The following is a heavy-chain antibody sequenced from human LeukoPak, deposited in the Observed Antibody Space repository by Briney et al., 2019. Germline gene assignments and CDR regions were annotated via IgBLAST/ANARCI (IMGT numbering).Heavy chain of an antibody. CDR3: ARDEYGDYFDY. Sequence: SETLSLTCTVSGGSISTYYWGWIRQPAGKGLEWIGRINTSGSTNSNPSLKDRLTMSIDTSKNQLSLKLRSVTAADTAVYYCARDEYGDYFDYWGQGTLVTVSS. D-gene: IGHD4-17*01. CDR2: INTSGST. J-gene: IGHJ4*02. CDR1: GGSISTYY. V-gene: IGHV4-4*07.